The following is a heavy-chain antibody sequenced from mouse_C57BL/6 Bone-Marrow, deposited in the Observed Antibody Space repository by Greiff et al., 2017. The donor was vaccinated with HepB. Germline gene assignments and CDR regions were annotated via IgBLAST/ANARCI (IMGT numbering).Heavy chain of an antibody. D-gene: IGHD5-1-1*01. CDR3: ARRYPDY. Sequence: VKLVESGPELVKPGASVKLSCKASGYTFTSYDINWVKQRPGQGLEWIGWIYPRDGSTKYNEKFKGKATLTVDTSSSTAYMELHSLTSEDSAVYYCARRYPDYWGQGTTLTVSS. J-gene: IGHJ2*01. CDR2: IYPRDGST. V-gene: IGHV1-85*01. CDR1: GYTFTSYD.